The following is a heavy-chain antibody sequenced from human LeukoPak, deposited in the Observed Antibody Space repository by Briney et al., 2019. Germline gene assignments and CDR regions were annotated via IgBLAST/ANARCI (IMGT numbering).Heavy chain of an antibody. V-gene: IGHV1-2*02. J-gene: IGHJ3*02. CDR3: ARDRTKDVWGSYRLEAFDI. CDR1: GYTFTGYY. Sequence: GASVKVSCKASGYTFTGYYMHWVRQAPGQGLEWMGWINPNSGGTNYAQKFQGRVTMTRDTSISTAYMELSRLRSDDTAVYYCARDRTKDVWGSYRLEAFDIWGQGTMVTVSS. CDR2: INPNSGGT. D-gene: IGHD3-16*02.